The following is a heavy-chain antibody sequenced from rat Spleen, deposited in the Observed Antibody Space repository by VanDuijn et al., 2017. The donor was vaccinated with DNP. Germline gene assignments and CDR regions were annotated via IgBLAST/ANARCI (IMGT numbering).Heavy chain of an antibody. CDR1: GFTFNNYW. CDR3: ARGYNNYFDY. J-gene: IGHJ2*01. V-gene: IGHV5-31*01. CDR2: ISSSGGST. Sequence: EVQLVESGGDLVQPGRSLKLSCVASGFTFNNYWMTWIRQVPGNGLEWVASISSSGGSTYYPYSVKSRFTIYRDNAKNTLYLQMNSLRSEDTATYYCARGYNNYFDYGGQGVMVTVSS. D-gene: IGHD1-10*01.